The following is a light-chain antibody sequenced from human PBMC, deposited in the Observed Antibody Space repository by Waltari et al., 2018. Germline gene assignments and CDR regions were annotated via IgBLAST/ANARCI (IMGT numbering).Light chain of an antibody. CDR3: QQYDNWLGT. CDR1: QSIRSN. CDR2: GAS. J-gene: IGKJ1*01. Sequence: EIVMTQSPATLSVFPGERATLSCRASQSIRSNLAWYQHKPGQAPRLLIYGASTRATGLPARFSGSGSGTEFTLTISSLQSEDFPVYFCQQYDNWLGTFGQGTKVEIK. V-gene: IGKV3-15*01.